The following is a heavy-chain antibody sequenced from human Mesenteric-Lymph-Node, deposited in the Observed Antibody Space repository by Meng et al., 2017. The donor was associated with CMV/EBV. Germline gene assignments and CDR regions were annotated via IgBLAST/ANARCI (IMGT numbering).Heavy chain of an antibody. CDR3: ARDVIYSLDY. CDR1: GFTVTNSW. V-gene: IGHV3-74*03. CDR2: LTNDGKTT. D-gene: IGHD4-11*01. J-gene: IGHJ4*02. Sequence: GESLKISCGASGFTVTNSWMHWVRQVPGKGLVWVSRLTNDGKTTYADFVKGRFTISRDDGTNTLYLQMNSLTAEDSALYYCARDVIYSLDYWGQGTLVTVSS.